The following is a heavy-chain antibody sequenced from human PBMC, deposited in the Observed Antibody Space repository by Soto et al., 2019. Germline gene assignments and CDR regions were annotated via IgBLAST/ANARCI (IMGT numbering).Heavy chain of an antibody. D-gene: IGHD3-10*01. V-gene: IGHV4-39*01. Sequence: QLQLQESGPGLVKPSETLSLTCTVSGGSISSSSYYWGWIRQPPGKGLEWIGSIYYSGSTYYNPSLKSRVTISVDTSKNQFSLKLSSVTAADTAVYYCARHKGGSGSFWGIIDAFDIWGQGTMVTVSS. J-gene: IGHJ3*02. CDR1: GGSISSSSYY. CDR3: ARHKGGSGSFWGIIDAFDI. CDR2: IYYSGST.